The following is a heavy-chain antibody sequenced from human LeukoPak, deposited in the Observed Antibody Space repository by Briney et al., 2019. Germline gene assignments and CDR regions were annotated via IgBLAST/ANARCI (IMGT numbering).Heavy chain of an antibody. CDR3: ARVRADDYGDYGPGDY. V-gene: IGHV3-21*01. Sequence: GGSLRLSCAASGFTFSSYSMNWVRQAPGKGLEWVSSISSSSSYIYYADSVKGRFTISRDNAKNSLYLQMNSLRAEDTAVYYCARVRADDYGDYGPGDYWGLGTLVTVSS. J-gene: IGHJ4*02. CDR1: GFTFSSYS. CDR2: ISSSSSYI. D-gene: IGHD4-17*01.